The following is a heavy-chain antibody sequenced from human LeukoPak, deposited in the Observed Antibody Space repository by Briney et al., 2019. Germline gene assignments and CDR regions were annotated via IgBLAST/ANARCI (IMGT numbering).Heavy chain of an antibody. CDR1: GGTFSSYA. D-gene: IGHD6-25*01. Sequence: VASVKVSCKASGGTFSSYAISWVRQAPGQGLEWMGGIIPIFGTANYAQKFQGRVTITADESTSTDYMELSSLRSEDTAVYYCARAVILLNIAAHFDYWGQGTLVTVSS. J-gene: IGHJ4*02. CDR2: IIPIFGTA. V-gene: IGHV1-69*13. CDR3: ARAVILLNIAAHFDY.